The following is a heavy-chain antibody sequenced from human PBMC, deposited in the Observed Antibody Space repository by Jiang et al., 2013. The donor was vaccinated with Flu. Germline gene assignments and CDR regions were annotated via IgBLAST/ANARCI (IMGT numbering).Heavy chain of an antibody. V-gene: IGHV3-9*01. CDR1: GFTFDDYA. J-gene: IGHJ6*02. CDR2: INWNSDNI. Sequence: VQLVESGGGLVQPGRSLRLSCAASGFTFDDYAIHWVRQAPGKGLEWVAGINWNSDNIGYVDSVKGRFTISRDNAKNSTYLQMSSLRAEDTALYYCARDMLAGYGGGGKEYHQYGIDVWGQGTKVTVSS. CDR3: ARDMLAGYGGGGKEYHQYGIDV. D-gene: IGHD2-15*01.